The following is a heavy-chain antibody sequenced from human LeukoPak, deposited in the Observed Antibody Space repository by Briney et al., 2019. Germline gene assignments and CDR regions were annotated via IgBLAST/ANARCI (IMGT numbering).Heavy chain of an antibody. Sequence: GRSLRLSCAASGFTFSSYGMHWVRQAPGKGLEWVAVIWYDGGNKYYADSVKGRFTISRDNSKNTLYLQMNSLRAEDTAVYYCAREPYIVVVVAATDYWGQGTLVTVSS. V-gene: IGHV3-33*01. CDR3: AREPYIVVVVAATDY. D-gene: IGHD2-15*01. CDR1: GFTFSSYG. J-gene: IGHJ4*02. CDR2: IWYDGGNK.